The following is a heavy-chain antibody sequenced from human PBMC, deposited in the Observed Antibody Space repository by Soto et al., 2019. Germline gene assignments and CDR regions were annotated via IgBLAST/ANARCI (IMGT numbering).Heavy chain of an antibody. D-gene: IGHD6-13*01. CDR1: GGTLSSYT. CDR3: ARDFTKSSSWPYYFDY. CDR2: VIPNLGVT. Sequence: ASVKVSCKASGGTLSSYTFSWIRQAAGQGLEWMGRVIPNLGVTNYAKKLQGRVTMTTDTSTTTAYMELRSLTSDDTAVYYCARDFTKSSSWPYYFDYWGQATLVTVSS. V-gene: IGHV1-69*04. J-gene: IGHJ4*02.